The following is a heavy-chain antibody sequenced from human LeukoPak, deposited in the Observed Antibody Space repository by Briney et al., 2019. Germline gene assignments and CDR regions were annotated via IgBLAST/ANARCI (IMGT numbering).Heavy chain of an antibody. Sequence: SETLSLTCTVSGGSISSGSYYWSWIRQPAGKGLEWIGYIYYSGSTNYNPSLKSRVTISVDTSKNQFSLKLSSVTAADTAVYYCARLRGYYMDVWGKGTTVTISS. CDR1: GGSISSGSYY. CDR2: IYYSGST. V-gene: IGHV4-61*10. D-gene: IGHD3-10*01. J-gene: IGHJ6*03. CDR3: ARLRGYYMDV.